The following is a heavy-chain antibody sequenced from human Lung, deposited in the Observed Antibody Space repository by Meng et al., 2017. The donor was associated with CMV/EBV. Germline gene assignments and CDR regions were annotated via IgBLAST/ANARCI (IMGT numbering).Heavy chain of an antibody. CDR1: GFTFSSYS. V-gene: IGHV3-53*01. D-gene: IGHD2-15*01. J-gene: IGHJ4*02. CDR2: IYSGGNT. CDR3: ATEPGYSSAWDN. Sequence: GESXKISCAASGFTFSSYSMNWVRQAPGKGLEWVSTIYSGGNTYSADSVKGRFTISRDNSKNILYLQMKGLTAEDTAVYYCATEPGYSSAWDNWGQGTLVTVSS.